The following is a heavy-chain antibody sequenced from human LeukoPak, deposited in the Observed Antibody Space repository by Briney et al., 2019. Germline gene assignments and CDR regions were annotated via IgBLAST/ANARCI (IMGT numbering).Heavy chain of an antibody. CDR1: GFTFDDYG. D-gene: IGHD3-22*01. CDR3: ARYSNYYDSSGYRTNYFDY. V-gene: IGHV3-48*03. J-gene: IGHJ4*02. Sequence: PGGSLRLSCAASGFTFDDYGMSWVRQAPGKGLEWVSYISSSGSTIYYADSVKGRFTISRDNAKNSLYLQMNSLRAEDTAVYYCARYSNYYDSSGYRTNYFDYWGQGTLVTVSS. CDR2: ISSSGSTI.